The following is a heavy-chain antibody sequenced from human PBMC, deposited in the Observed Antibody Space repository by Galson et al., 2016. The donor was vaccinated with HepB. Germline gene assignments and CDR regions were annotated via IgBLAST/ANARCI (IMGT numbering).Heavy chain of an antibody. J-gene: IGHJ4*02. D-gene: IGHD1-26*01. CDR1: GFTFSGYA. CDR3: ARAAQWESDF. Sequence: SLRLSCAASGFTFSGYAMSWVRQAPGEGLEWVSAIGSRGDITYYADSVKGRFTISRDNSKNTLFLQMNNLRADDTAVYYCARAAQWESDFWGQGTLVIVSS. CDR2: IGSRGDIT. V-gene: IGHV3-23*01.